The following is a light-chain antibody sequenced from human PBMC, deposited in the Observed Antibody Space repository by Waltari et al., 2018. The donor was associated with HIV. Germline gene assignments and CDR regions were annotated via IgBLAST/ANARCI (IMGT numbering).Light chain of an antibody. J-gene: IGKJ2*02. CDR2: KAS. CDR1: QSISGW. Sequence: DIQMTQSPSTLSASVGDRVTITCRASQSISGWLAWYQQKPGKAPKLLIYKASTLETGVPSRFSGSGSGTEFALTINSLQPDDFATYYCQQYSTYSGTFGQGTKLEI. CDR3: QQYSTYSGT. V-gene: IGKV1-5*03.